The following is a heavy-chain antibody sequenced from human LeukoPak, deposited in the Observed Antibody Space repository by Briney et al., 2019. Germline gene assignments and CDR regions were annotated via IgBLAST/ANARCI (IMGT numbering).Heavy chain of an antibody. V-gene: IGHV4-59*01. D-gene: IGHD2-15*01. CDR3: VRSKSGAYGWFDP. Sequence: SETLSLTCTVPGGSITSYYWSWIRQPPGKGLEWIGYIYYSGTTNYNPSLKSRVTISVDTSKNQFSLKVNSATAADTAVYYCVRSKSGAYGWFDPWGQGTLVTVSS. CDR2: IYYSGTT. J-gene: IGHJ5*02. CDR1: GGSITSYY.